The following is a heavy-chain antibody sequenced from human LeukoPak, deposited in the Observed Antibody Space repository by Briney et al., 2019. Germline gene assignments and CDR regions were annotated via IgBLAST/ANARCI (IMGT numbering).Heavy chain of an antibody. CDR2: IYYSGST. Sequence: SETLSLTCTVSGGSISSYYWGWIRQPPGKGLEWIGYIYYSGSTNYNPSLKSRVTISVDTSKNQSSLKLSSVTAADTAVYYCARGGLAGDYASPFFDYWGQGTLVTVSS. J-gene: IGHJ4*02. D-gene: IGHD4-17*01. V-gene: IGHV4-59*01. CDR3: ARGGLAGDYASPFFDY. CDR1: GGSISSYY.